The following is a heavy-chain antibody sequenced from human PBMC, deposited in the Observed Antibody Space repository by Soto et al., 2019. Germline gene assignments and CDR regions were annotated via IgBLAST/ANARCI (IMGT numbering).Heavy chain of an antibody. CDR3: ARIRRSTLLLWFGEPRGPQFDY. Sequence: NPSETLSLTCAVSGGSISSSNWWSWVRQPPGKGLEWIGEIYHSGSTNYNPSLKSRVTISVDKSKNQFSLKLSSVTAADTAVYYCARIRRSTLLLWFGEPRGPQFDYWGQGTLVTVSS. D-gene: IGHD3-10*01. CDR1: GGSISSSNW. CDR2: IYHSGST. J-gene: IGHJ4*02. V-gene: IGHV4-4*02.